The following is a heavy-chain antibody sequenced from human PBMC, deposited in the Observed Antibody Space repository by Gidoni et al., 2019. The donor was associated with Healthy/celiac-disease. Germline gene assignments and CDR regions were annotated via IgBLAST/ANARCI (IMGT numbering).Heavy chain of an antibody. Sequence: QVQLVQSGAEVKKPGASVKVSCKASGYTFTSYGISAYNGNTNYAQKLQGRVTMTTDTSTSTAYMELRSLRSDDTAVYYCARDESVRLLWFGELTTYWGQGTLVTVSS. J-gene: IGHJ4*02. CDR2: AYNGNT. D-gene: IGHD3-10*01. CDR1: GYTFTSYG. V-gene: IGHV1-18*01. CDR3: ARDESVRLLWFGELTTY.